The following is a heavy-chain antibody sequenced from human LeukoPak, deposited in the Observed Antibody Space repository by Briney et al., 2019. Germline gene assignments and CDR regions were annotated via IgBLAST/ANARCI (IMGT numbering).Heavy chain of an antibody. V-gene: IGHV4-4*07. CDR1: GGSINSYY. J-gene: IGHJ4*02. D-gene: IGHD1-26*01. CDR2: ICTGGST. Sequence: PSETLSLTCTVSGGSINSYYWTWIRQPAGKGLEWIGRICTGGSTNYNPSLESRVTMSVGTSKNQFSLKLNSVTAADTAVYYCARQEGGIVGPYWGQGTLVTVSS. CDR3: ARQEGGIVGPY.